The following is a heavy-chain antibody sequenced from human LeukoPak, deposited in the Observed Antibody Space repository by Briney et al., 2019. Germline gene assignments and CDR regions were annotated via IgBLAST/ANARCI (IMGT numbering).Heavy chain of an antibody. J-gene: IGHJ4*02. CDR1: GFTFRSYS. CDR3: AVRYCSSTSCSLF. CDR2: ISSSSSYI. V-gene: IGHV3-21*01. D-gene: IGHD2-2*01. Sequence: GGSLRLSXAASGFTFRSYSMNWVRQAPGKGLEWVSSISSSSSYIYYADSVKGRFTISRDNAKNSLYLQMNSLRAEDTAVYYCAVRYCSSTSCSLFWGQGTLVTVSS.